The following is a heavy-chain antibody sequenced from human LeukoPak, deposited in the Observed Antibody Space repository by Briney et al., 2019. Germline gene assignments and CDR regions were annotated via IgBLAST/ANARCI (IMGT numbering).Heavy chain of an antibody. J-gene: IGHJ1*01. V-gene: IGHV3-21*01. CDR2: ISSSSSYI. Sequence: PGGSLRLSCAASGFTFSSYAMSWVRQAPGKGLEWVSSISSSSSYIYYADSVKGRFTISRDNAKNSLYLQMNSLRAEDTAVYYCARDEGSYYDSSGYPEYFQHWGQGTLVTVSS. CDR3: ARDEGSYYDSSGYPEYFQH. D-gene: IGHD3-22*01. CDR1: GFTFSSYA.